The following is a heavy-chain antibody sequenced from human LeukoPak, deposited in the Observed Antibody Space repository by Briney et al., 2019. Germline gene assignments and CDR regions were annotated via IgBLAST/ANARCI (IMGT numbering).Heavy chain of an antibody. D-gene: IGHD3-10*01. V-gene: IGHV1-2*06. CDR1: GYTFTSYG. J-gene: IGHJ4*02. CDR2: INPNSGDT. Sequence: ASVKVSCKASGYTFTSYGISWVRQAPGQGLEWMGRINPNSGDTNYPQNFQGRVTMTRDTSGSTSNMELSRLRSDDAAVYYCARERRFGDLLLFDYWGLGTLVTVSS. CDR3: ARERRFGDLLLFDY.